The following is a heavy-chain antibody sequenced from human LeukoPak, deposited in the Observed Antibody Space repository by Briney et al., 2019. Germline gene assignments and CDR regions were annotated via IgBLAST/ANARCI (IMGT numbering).Heavy chain of an antibody. Sequence: SETLSLTCTVSGGSISSSSYCWGWIRQPPGKGLEWIGSIYYSGSTYYNPSLKSRVTISVDTSKNQFSLKLSSVTAADTAMYYCARVGLSTTNDYWGQGTLVTVSS. CDR2: IYYSGST. J-gene: IGHJ4*02. V-gene: IGHV4-39*07. CDR1: GGSISSSSYC. CDR3: ARVGLSTTNDY. D-gene: IGHD1/OR15-1a*01.